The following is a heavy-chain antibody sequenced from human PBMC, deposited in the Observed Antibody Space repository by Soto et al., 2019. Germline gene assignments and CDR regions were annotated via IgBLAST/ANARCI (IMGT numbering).Heavy chain of an antibody. CDR2: INHSGST. Sequence: PSETLSLTCAVYGGSFSGYYWSWIRQPPGKGLEWIGEINHSGSTNYNPSLKSRVTISVDTSKNQFSLKLSSVTAADTAVYYCARGLGYCSGGSCYFHRSPNYYYYMDVWGKGTTVTVSS. CDR3: ARGLGYCSGGSCYFHRSPNYYYYMDV. J-gene: IGHJ6*03. D-gene: IGHD2-15*01. CDR1: GGSFSGYY. V-gene: IGHV4-34*01.